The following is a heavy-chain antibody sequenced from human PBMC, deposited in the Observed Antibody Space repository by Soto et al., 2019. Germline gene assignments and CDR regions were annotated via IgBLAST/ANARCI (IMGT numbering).Heavy chain of an antibody. Sequence: EVQVSESGGGLVRPGGSLRLSCAASGFIFTNYAMNWVRQAPGKGLEWFSVIGGRVNSAYYADSVQGRFTISRDNSKNTLSLQMSSLTADDTAIYYCVREGRGSFDFWGRGTMVTVSS. J-gene: IGHJ3*01. CDR2: IGGRVNSA. CDR3: VREGRGSFDF. V-gene: IGHV3-23*01. D-gene: IGHD5-12*01. CDR1: GFIFTNYA.